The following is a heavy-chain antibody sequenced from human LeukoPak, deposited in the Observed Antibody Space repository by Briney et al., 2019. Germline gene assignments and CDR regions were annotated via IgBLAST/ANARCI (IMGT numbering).Heavy chain of an antibody. D-gene: IGHD1-20*01. CDR3: VRLNWRRKAFDV. CDR2: ISGTGGTT. Sequence: GGSLRLSCAASGFTFSNYGMNWVRQAPGKGLEWVSRISGTGGTTFYADSVKGRFTISRDNSENTLYLQMNSLRAEDTAVYYCVRLNWRRKAFDVWGQGTMVTVSS. V-gene: IGHV3-23*01. CDR1: GFTFSNYG. J-gene: IGHJ3*01.